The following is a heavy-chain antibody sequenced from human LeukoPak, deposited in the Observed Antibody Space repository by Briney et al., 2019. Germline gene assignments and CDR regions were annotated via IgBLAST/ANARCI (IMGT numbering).Heavy chain of an antibody. V-gene: IGHV1-3*01. J-gene: IGHJ5*02. CDR1: GYTFTSYA. Sequence: ASVKVSCKASGYTFTSYAMHWVRQAPGQRLEWMGWINAGNGNTKCSQKFQGRVTITRDTSASTAYMELSSLRSEDTAVYYCARDPDPYQLLPVRWFDPWGQGTLVTVSS. D-gene: IGHD2-2*01. CDR3: ARDPDPYQLLPVRWFDP. CDR2: INAGNGNT.